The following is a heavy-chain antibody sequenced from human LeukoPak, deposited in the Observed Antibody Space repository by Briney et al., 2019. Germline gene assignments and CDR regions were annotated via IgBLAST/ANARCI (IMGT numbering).Heavy chain of an antibody. J-gene: IGHJ4*02. CDR2: INPNSGGT. D-gene: IGHD6-19*01. Sequence: ASVKVSCKASGYTFTGYYIHWVRQAPGQGLEWMGWINPNSGGTNYAQKFQGRVTMTRGTSISTAYMEVSRLRSDDTAVYYCARGQYSSGLGLLDYWGQGTLVTVSS. CDR1: GYTFTGYY. V-gene: IGHV1-2*02. CDR3: ARGQYSSGLGLLDY.